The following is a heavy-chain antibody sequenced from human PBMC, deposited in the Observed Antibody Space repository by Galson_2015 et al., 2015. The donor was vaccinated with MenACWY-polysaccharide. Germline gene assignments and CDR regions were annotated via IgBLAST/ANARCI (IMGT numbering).Heavy chain of an antibody. D-gene: IGHD5-12*01. CDR2: ISSSGSTI. Sequence: SLRLSCAASGFTFSSYDMNWVRQAPGKGLEWVSYISSSGSTIYYADSVKGRFTISRDNAKNSLYLQMNSLRAEDTAVYYCAREEIVDAFDIWGQGTMVTVSS. CDR1: GFTFSSYD. CDR3: AREEIVDAFDI. V-gene: IGHV3-48*03. J-gene: IGHJ3*02.